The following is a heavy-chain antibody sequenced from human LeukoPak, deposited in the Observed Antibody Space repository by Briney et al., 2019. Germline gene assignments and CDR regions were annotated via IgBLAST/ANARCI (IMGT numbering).Heavy chain of an antibody. CDR2: ISGDGVSS. CDR3: AREQFSHTSNYFDN. J-gene: IGHJ4*02. Sequence: SGGSLRISCAASGFMFDDYAMHWVRQVPGRGLEWVSLISGDGVSSLYADSVRGRFTISRDNNNNSLSLQMHSLTTEDTAFYYCAREQFSHTSNYFDNWGQGILVTVSS. V-gene: IGHV3-43*02. CDR1: GFMFDDYA. D-gene: IGHD5-24*01.